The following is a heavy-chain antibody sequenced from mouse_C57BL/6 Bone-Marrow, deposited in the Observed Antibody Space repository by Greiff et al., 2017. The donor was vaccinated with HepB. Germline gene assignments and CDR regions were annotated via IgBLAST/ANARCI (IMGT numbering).Heavy chain of an antibody. CDR2: IDPSDSET. CDR3: ALVLWLRRGTSYYAMDY. V-gene: IGHV1-52*01. CDR1: GYTFTSYW. D-gene: IGHD2-2*01. J-gene: IGHJ4*01. Sequence: QVQLKQPGAELVRPGSSVKLSCKASGYTFTSYWMHWVKQRPIQGLEWIGNIDPSDSETHYNQKFKDKATLTVDKSSSTAYMQLSSLTSEDSAVYYCALVLWLRRGTSYYAMDYWGQGTSVTVSS.